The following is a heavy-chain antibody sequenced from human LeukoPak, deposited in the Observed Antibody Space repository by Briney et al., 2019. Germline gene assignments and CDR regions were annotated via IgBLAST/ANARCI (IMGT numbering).Heavy chain of an antibody. D-gene: IGHD6-13*01. V-gene: IGHV1-2*06. CDR3: ARDRAHSSSWYGTLGY. CDR2: MNPNSGGT. Sequence: GASVKVSCKASGYTFTSYGISWVRQAPGQGLKWMGRMNPNSGGTNYAQKFQGRVTMTRDTSISTAYMELSRLRSDDTAVYYCARDRAHSSSWYGTLGYWGQGTLVTVSS. J-gene: IGHJ4*02. CDR1: GYTFTSYG.